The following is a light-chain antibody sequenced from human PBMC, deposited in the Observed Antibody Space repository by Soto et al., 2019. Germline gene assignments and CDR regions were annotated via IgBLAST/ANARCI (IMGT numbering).Light chain of an antibody. Sequence: QSVLTQPASVSGSPGQSITISCTGTSSDVGGYNYVSWYQQHPGKAPKLMIYDVSTRPSGVSNRFSGSKSGNTASLTISGLQAEDEADYYCSSYTSSSTLLYVFGTGTKSPS. V-gene: IGLV2-14*01. CDR3: SSYTSSSTLLYV. CDR1: SSDVGGYNY. J-gene: IGLJ1*01. CDR2: DVS.